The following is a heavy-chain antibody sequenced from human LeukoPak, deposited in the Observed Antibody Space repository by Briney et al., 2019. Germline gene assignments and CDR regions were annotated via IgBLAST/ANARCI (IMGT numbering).Heavy chain of an antibody. Sequence: PGGSLRLSCAASGFTFSSYWMSWVRQAPGKGLEWVANIKQDGSEKYYVDSVKGRFTISRDNAKNSLYLQMNSLRAEDTAVYYCAKDDIAAAVDFDYWGQGTLVTVSS. V-gene: IGHV3-7*01. CDR2: IKQDGSEK. CDR3: AKDDIAAAVDFDY. J-gene: IGHJ4*02. CDR1: GFTFSSYW. D-gene: IGHD6-13*01.